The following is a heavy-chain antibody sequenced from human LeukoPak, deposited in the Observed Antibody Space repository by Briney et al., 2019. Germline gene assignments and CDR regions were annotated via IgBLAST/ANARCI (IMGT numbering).Heavy chain of an antibody. D-gene: IGHD2-15*01. Sequence: PGGSLRLSCAASGFTFSSYAMNWIRQAPGKGLEWVSLIGGSGGNTYYADSVKGRFTISRDNSRNTLYLQLNSLRAEDTAVYYCAKQHCSGGSCHFLDYWGQGTLVTVSS. CDR3: AKQHCSGGSCHFLDY. CDR1: GFTFSSYA. V-gene: IGHV3-23*01. J-gene: IGHJ4*02. CDR2: IGGSGGNT.